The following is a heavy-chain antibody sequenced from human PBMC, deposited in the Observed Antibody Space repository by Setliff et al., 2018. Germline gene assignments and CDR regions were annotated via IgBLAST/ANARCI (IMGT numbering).Heavy chain of an antibody. CDR2: INPNSGGT. J-gene: IGHJ3*02. CDR3: AKDVRDRSTWPHGGAFDI. CDR1: GYTFTGYY. V-gene: IGHV1-2*02. Sequence: ASVKVSCKASGYTFTGYYVHWVRQAPGQGLEWMGWINPNSGGTNYAQRFQGRVTMTRDTSISTAYMELSRLRSDDTAVYYCAKDVRDRSTWPHGGAFDICGQGTMVTVSS. D-gene: IGHD2-15*01.